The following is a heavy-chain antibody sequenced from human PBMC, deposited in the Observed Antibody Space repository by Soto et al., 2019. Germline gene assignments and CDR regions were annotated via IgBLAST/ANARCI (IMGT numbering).Heavy chain of an antibody. CDR1: GVPISGSDYH. V-gene: IGHV4-30-4*01. CDR3: ARGSAAKRYFDL. D-gene: IGHD5-18*01. J-gene: IGHJ2*01. CDR2: IFRSGAT. Sequence: QVQLEESGPGLVKPSQTLSLMCTVSGVPISGSDYHWSWIRQSPGKGLEWIGYIFRSGATHYNSSLGSRITMSVETSKSQFSLRLTAVTAADTAVYFCARGSAAKRYFDLWGRGTLVTVSS.